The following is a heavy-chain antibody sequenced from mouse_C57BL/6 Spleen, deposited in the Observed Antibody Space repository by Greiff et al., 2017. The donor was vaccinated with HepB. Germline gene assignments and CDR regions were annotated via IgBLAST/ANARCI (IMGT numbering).Heavy chain of an antibody. D-gene: IGHD2-3*01. CDR3: ARREGYDGISDAMDD. J-gene: IGHJ4*01. CDR2: IYPRSGNT. CDR1: GYTFTSYG. V-gene: IGHV1-81*01. Sequence: QVQLQQSGAELARPGASVKLSCKASGYTFTSYGISWVKQRTGQGLEWIGEIYPRSGNTYYNEKFKGKATLTADKSSSTAYMELRSLTSEDSAVYVCARREGYDGISDAMDDWGQGTSVTVSS.